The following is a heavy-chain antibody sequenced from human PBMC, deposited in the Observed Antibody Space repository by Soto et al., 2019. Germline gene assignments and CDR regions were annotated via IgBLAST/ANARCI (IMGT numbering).Heavy chain of an antibody. CDR2: VNDGGRP. CDR1: GGSFSAYY. Sequence: SETLSLTCAVYGGSFSAYYWSWIRQPPGKGLEWIGEVNDGGRPNYSVSFKSRLTISLDTSKNQFSLNLSSVTAADTALYYCARTSTSGTRFDYWGQGTLVTVSS. CDR3: ARTSTSGTRFDY. V-gene: IGHV4-34*01. J-gene: IGHJ4*02. D-gene: IGHD1-1*01.